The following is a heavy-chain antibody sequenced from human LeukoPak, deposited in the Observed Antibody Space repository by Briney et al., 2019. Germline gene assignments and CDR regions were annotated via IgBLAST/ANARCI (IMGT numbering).Heavy chain of an antibody. CDR3: ARVGRLRLGEFFDY. V-gene: IGHV4-30-4*08. J-gene: IGHJ4*02. CDR2: IYYSGST. Sequence: SETLSLTCAVYGGSFSGYYWSWIRQPPGKGLEWIGYIYYSGSTYYNPSLKSRVTISVDTSKNQFSLKLSSVTAADTAVYYCARVGRLRLGEFFDYWGQGTLVTVSS. CDR1: GGSFSGYY. D-gene: IGHD3-16*01.